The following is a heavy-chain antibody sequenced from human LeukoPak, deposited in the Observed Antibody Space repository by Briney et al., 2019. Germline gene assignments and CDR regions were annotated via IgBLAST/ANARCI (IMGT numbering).Heavy chain of an antibody. D-gene: IGHD4-17*01. V-gene: IGHV4-4*02. CDR2: IYHSGST. CDR3: ARGTVTTFAY. CDR1: GGSISSSNW. J-gene: IGHJ4*02. Sequence: SETLSLTCAVSGGSISSSNWWSWVRQPPGMGLEWIGEIYHSGSTNYNPSLKSRVTISVDTSKNQFSLKLSSVTAADTAVYYCARGTVTTFAYWGQGTLVTVSS.